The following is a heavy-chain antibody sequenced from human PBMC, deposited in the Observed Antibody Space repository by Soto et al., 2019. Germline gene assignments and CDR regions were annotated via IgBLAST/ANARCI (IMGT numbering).Heavy chain of an antibody. CDR1: GFTSSPYW. D-gene: IGHD2-21*02. Sequence: PGGSLRLSCEASGFTSSPYWMSWVRQSPGGGLEWIGNVYHTGDTNFNPSLQSRVTISVDKSNNQFSLRLNSLTAADTAVYFCAREIVTAGGNNYFDPWGPGTLVTVSS. CDR2: VYHTGDT. J-gene: IGHJ5*02. CDR3: AREIVTAGGNNYFDP. V-gene: IGHV4-4*01.